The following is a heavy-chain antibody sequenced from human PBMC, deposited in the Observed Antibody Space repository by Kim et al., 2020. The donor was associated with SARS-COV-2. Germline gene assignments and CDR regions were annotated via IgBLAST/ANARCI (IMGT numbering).Heavy chain of an antibody. CDR3: ARDYGVVGATTGIDAFDI. Sequence: SVKVSCKASGGTFSSYAISWVRQAPGQGLEWMGGIIPIFGTANYAQKFQGRVTITADESTSTAYMELSSLRSEDTAVYYCARDYGVVGATTGIDAFDIWGQGTMVTVSS. V-gene: IGHV1-69*13. CDR1: GGTFSSYA. CDR2: IIPIFGTA. D-gene: IGHD1-26*01. J-gene: IGHJ3*02.